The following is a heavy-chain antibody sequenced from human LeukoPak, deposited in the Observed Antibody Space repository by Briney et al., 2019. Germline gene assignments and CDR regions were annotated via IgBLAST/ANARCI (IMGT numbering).Heavy chain of an antibody. CDR2: IIPILAIV. Sequence: GASVKVSCKASGSTFSSYAISWVRQAPGQGLEWMGRIIPILAIVNYAQKFQGRVTITADKSTSTAYMELSSLRSEDTAVYYCARSPPGYYDSSGYLFDYWGQGTLVTVSS. CDR3: ARSPPGYYDSSGYLFDY. CDR1: GSTFSSYA. D-gene: IGHD3-22*01. V-gene: IGHV1-69*04. J-gene: IGHJ4*02.